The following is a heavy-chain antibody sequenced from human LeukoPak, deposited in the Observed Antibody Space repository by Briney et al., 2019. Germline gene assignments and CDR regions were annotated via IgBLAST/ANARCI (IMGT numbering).Heavy chain of an antibody. CDR2: IIPIFGTA. CDR3: ARGRYYYDSSGYYRRGPSDAFDI. Sequence: ASVKVSCKASGGTFSSYAISWVRQAPGQGLEWMGGIIPIFGTANYAQKFQGRVTITTDESTSTAYMELSSLRSEDSAVYYCARGRYYYDSSGYYRRGPSDAFDIWGQGTMVTVSS. J-gene: IGHJ3*02. D-gene: IGHD3-22*01. CDR1: GGTFSSYA. V-gene: IGHV1-69*05.